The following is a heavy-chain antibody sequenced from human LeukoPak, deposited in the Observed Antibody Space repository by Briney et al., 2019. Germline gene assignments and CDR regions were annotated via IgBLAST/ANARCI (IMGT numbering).Heavy chain of an antibody. CDR1: GFTFSSYG. D-gene: IGHD3-22*01. Sequence: GGSLRLSCAASGFTFSSYGMHWVRQAPGKGLEWVAFIRYDGSNKYYADSVKGRFTISRDNSKNTLYLQMNSLRAEDTAVYYCAKDPGDYYDSSAPRGLDYWGQGTLVTVSS. CDR3: AKDPGDYYDSSAPRGLDY. V-gene: IGHV3-30*02. J-gene: IGHJ4*02. CDR2: IRYDGSNK.